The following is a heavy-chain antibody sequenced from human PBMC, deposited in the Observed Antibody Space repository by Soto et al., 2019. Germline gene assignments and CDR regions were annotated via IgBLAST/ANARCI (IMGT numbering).Heavy chain of an antibody. Sequence: VGSLRLSCAASGFTFSNAWMNWVRQAPGKGLEWVGRIKSKTDGGTTDYAAPVKGRFTISRDDSKNTLYLQMNSLKTEDTAVYYCTTDPTPFAFGGVIAQGYYYGMDVWGQGTTVTVSS. V-gene: IGHV3-15*07. D-gene: IGHD3-16*02. CDR3: TTDPTPFAFGGVIAQGYYYGMDV. CDR2: IKSKTDGGTT. J-gene: IGHJ6*02. CDR1: GFTFSNAW.